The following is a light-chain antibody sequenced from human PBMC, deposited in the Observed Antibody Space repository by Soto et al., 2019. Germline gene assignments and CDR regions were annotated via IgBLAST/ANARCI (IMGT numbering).Light chain of an antibody. V-gene: IGLV2-14*01. CDR2: DVS. J-gene: IGLJ1*01. CDR3: SSYTSSSSYV. Sequence: QSALTQPVSMSGSPGQSITISCTGTSSDVGSYNYVSWYQQHPGKAPKLMIYDVSNRPSGVSNRFSGSKSGNTASLTISGLQAEDEADYYCSSYTSSSSYVFGTGTKVTVL. CDR1: SSDVGSYNY.